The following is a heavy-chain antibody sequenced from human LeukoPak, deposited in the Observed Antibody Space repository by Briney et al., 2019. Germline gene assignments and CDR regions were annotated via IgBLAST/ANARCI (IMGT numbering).Heavy chain of an antibody. J-gene: IGHJ4*02. CDR2: IWYDGSNK. CDR3: ARDQRSVRGVIDY. D-gene: IGHD3-10*01. CDR1: GFTFSSSA. V-gene: IGHV3-33*08. Sequence: PGGSLRLSCAASGFTFSSSAMSWVRQAPGKGLEWVAVIWYDGSNKYYADSVKGRFTISRDNSKNTLYLQMNSLRAEDTAVYYCARDQRSVRGVIDYWGQGTLVTVSS.